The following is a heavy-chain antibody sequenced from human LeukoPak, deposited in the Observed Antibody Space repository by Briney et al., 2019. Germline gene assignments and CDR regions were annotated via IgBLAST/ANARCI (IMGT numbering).Heavy chain of an antibody. D-gene: IGHD3-3*01. CDR1: GFTFDNYA. CDR3: AKETDYDFWSGYSYHYGMDV. CDR2: ISGSGGTT. J-gene: IGHJ6*02. V-gene: IGHV3-23*01. Sequence: GGSLRLSCAASGFTFDNYAMNWVRQAPGKGLEWVSVISGSGGTTKYADSVKGRFTISRDNFKNTLYLQMNSLRAEDTAVYYCAKETDYDFWSGYSYHYGMDVWGQGTTVTVSS.